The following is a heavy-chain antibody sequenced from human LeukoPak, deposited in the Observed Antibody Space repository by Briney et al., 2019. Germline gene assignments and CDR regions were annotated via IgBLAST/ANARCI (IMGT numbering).Heavy chain of an antibody. CDR3: ARMRGDTLGMDV. CDR1: GFSLSTSGMR. V-gene: IGHV2-70*04. CDR2: IDWDDDK. Sequence: SGPALVKPTQTLTLTCTLSGFSLSTSGMRVSWIRQPPGKALEWLARIDWDDDKFYSTSLKTRLTISKDTSENQVVLTMTNMDPVDTATYYCARMRGDTLGMDVWGKGTTVTVSS. D-gene: IGHD2-2*02. J-gene: IGHJ6*03.